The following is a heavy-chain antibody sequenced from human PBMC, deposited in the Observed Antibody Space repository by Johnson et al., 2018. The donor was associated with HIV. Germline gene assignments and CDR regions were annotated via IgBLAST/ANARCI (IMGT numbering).Heavy chain of an antibody. CDR2: ISWNSGSI. J-gene: IGHJ3*02. V-gene: IGHV3-9*01. Sequence: VQLVESGGGLVQPGRSLRLSCAASGFTFDDYAMHWVRQAPGKGLEWVSGISWNSGSIGYADPVKGRFTISRENAKNSLYLKMNSLRAGDTAVYYCARWGTVTTDAFDIWGQGTMVTVSS. D-gene: IGHD4-17*01. CDR3: ARWGTVTTDAFDI. CDR1: GFTFDDYA.